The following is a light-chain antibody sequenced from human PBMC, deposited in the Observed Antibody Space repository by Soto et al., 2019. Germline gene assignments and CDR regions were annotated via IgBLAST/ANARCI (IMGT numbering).Light chain of an antibody. CDR2: GAS. Sequence: EIVLTQSPGTLSLSPGERATLSCRASQSVSSSYLAWYQHKPGQAPRLLIYGASSRATGIPDRFSGSGSGRDFTLTISRLEPEDFTVYYSQQYGSSPHTFGQGTKLEIK. CDR1: QSVSSSY. J-gene: IGKJ2*01. V-gene: IGKV3-20*01. CDR3: QQYGSSPHT.